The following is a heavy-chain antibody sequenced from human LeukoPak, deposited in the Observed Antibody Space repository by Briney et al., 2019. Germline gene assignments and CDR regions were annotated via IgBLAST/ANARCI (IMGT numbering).Heavy chain of an antibody. CDR1: GFTVSSNY. V-gene: IGHV3-53*01. Sequence: GGSLRLSCAASGFTVSSNYMSWVRQAPGKGLEWVSVIYSGGSTYYADSVKGRFTISRDNAKNSLYLQMSSLRDEDTAVYYCARETRWAFDYWGQGTLVTVSS. CDR3: ARETRWAFDY. D-gene: IGHD1-26*01. CDR2: IYSGGST. J-gene: IGHJ4*02.